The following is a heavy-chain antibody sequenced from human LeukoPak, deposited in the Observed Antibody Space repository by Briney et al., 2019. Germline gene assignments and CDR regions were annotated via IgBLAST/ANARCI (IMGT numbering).Heavy chain of an antibody. CDR2: IYYSGST. Sequence: SETLSLTCTVSGGSISSYYWSWIRQPPGKGLEWIGYIYYSGSTNYNPSLKSRVTISVDTSKNQFSLKLSSVTAADTAVYYCARHVAARDWYLDYWGQGTLVTVSS. CDR1: GGSISSYY. D-gene: IGHD6-6*01. CDR3: ARHVAARDWYLDY. J-gene: IGHJ4*02. V-gene: IGHV4-59*08.